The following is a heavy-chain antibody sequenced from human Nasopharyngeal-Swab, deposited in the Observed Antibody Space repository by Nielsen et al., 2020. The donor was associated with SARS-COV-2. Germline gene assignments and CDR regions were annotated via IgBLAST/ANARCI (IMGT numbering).Heavy chain of an antibody. CDR1: GVSMSTGDH. Sequence: SETLSLTCTVSGVSMSTGDHWGFVRQTPVKGLEWIGYIYHTGSTYFNPSLKSRTSMSVGTAKNQFFLNLHSVAAADSAIYYCDRVKWIRGGSSSGFLVYFDYWGQGQLVTVSS. CDR2: IYHTGST. V-gene: IGHV4-30-4*01. D-gene: IGHD5-12*01. CDR3: DRVKWIRGGSSSGFLVYFDY. J-gene: IGHJ4*02.